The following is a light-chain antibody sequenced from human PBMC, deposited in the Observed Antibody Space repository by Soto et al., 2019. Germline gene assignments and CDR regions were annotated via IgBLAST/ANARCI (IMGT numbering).Light chain of an antibody. CDR3: QQYNNWPDT. CDR2: GAS. Sequence: EIVMTQSPATLSVSPGERATLSCRASQSVSSNLAWYQQKPGQAPRLLIDGASTRATGIPARFSGSGSGTEFTLTISSLQSEDFAVYYCQQYNNWPDTFGQGTRLEIK. J-gene: IGKJ5*01. CDR1: QSVSSN. V-gene: IGKV3-15*01.